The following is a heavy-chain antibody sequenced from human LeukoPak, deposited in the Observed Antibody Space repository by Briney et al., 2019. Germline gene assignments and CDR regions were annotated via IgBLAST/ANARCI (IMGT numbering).Heavy chain of an antibody. Sequence: SETLSLTCAVYGGSFSGYYWSWIRQPPGKGLEWIGEINHSGSTYYNPSLKSRVTISVDTSKNQFSLKLSSVTAADTAVYYCARSSRRGYDILTGYYMLDYWGQGTLVTVSS. J-gene: IGHJ4*02. V-gene: IGHV4-34*01. CDR1: GGSFSGYY. CDR3: ARSSRRGYDILTGYYMLDY. CDR2: INHSGST. D-gene: IGHD3-9*01.